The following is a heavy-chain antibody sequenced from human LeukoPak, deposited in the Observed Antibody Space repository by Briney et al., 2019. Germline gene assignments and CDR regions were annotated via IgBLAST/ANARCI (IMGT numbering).Heavy chain of an antibody. D-gene: IGHD6-13*01. J-gene: IGHJ4*02. CDR1: GFTFSSYG. Sequence: GRSLRLSCAASGFTFSSYGMHWVRQAPGKGLEWVAVISYDGSNKYYADSVKGRFTISRDNSKSTLYLQMNSLRAEDTAVYYCAKGPSSGVAAAFFYWGQGTLVTVSS. V-gene: IGHV3-30*18. CDR3: AKGPSSGVAAAFFY. CDR2: ISYDGSNK.